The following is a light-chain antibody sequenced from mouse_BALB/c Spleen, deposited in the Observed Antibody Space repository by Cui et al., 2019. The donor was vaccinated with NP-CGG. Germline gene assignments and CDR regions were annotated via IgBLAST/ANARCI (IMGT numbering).Light chain of an antibody. CDR3: ALWYSNHWV. CDR1: TWPVTTSNY. CDR2: GTN. J-gene: IGLJ1*01. V-gene: IGLV1*01. Sequence: QAVVTQESALTPSPGETVTLTCRSRTWPVTTSNYANWVQEKPDHLFTGLIGGTNNRAPGVPARFSGSLIGDKAALTITGAQTEDEAIYFCALWYSNHWVFGGGTKLTVL.